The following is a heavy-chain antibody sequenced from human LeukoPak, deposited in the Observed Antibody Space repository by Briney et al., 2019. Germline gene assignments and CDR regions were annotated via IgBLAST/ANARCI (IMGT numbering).Heavy chain of an antibody. CDR1: GFTFSSYA. Sequence: GGSLRLSCAASGFTFSSYAMSWVRQAPGKGLEWVSAISGSGGSTYYADSVKGRFTISRDNSKNTLYLQMNSLRAEDTAVYYCEKDASPYRRGAYCGGDCYLLEFDYWGQGTLVTVSS. J-gene: IGHJ4*02. CDR3: EKDASPYRRGAYCGGDCYLLEFDY. D-gene: IGHD2-21*01. CDR2: ISGSGGST. V-gene: IGHV3-23*01.